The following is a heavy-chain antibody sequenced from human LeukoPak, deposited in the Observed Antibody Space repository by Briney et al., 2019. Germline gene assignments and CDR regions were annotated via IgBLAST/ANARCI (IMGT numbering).Heavy chain of an antibody. CDR2: IYGGGST. V-gene: IGHV3-66*01. CDR1: GFIVGNNY. Sequence: PGGSLRLSCAASGFIVGNNYKNWVRQAPGQGLEWVSVIYGGGSTYYADSVKDRFVISRDDSKNMLYLQMYSLRVEDTAMYYCARDFGAEWYYIFDLWGPGTKVTVSS. J-gene: IGHJ3*01. CDR3: ARDFGAEWYYIFDL. D-gene: IGHD3-10*01.